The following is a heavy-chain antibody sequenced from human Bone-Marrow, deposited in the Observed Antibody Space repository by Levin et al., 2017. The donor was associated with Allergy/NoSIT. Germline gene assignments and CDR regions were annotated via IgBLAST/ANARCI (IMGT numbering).Heavy chain of an antibody. V-gene: IGHV3-33*08. J-gene: IGHJ3*01. CDR3: ARDRDVVGGAYDV. Sequence: SCTPSGFIFGAYAIHWVRQAPGKGLEWVAVIWHDGSHRYYADSVKGRASISRDNSKNTLHLDMTDLKGDDTGVYYCARDRDVVGGAYDVWGRGTEVIVSS. CDR1: GFIFGAYA. D-gene: IGHD3-10*01. CDR2: IWHDGSHR.